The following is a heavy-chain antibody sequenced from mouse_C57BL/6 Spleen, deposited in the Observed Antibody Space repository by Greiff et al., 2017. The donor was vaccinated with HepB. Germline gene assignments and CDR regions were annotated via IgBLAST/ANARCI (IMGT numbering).Heavy chain of an antibody. CDR2: IYPGSGST. J-gene: IGHJ2*01. Sequence: QVQLQQPGAELVKPGASVKMSCKASGYTFTSYWITWVKQRPGQGLEWIGDIYPGSGSTNYNEKFKSKATLTVDTSSSTAYMQLCSLTSEDSAVYYGATYYSNEYYFDYWGQGTTLTVSS. CDR3: ATYYSNEYYFDY. V-gene: IGHV1-55*01. CDR1: GYTFTSYW. D-gene: IGHD2-5*01.